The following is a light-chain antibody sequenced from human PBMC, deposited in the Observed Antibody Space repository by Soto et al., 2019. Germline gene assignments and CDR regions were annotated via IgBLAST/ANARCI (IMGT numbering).Light chain of an antibody. V-gene: IGLV1-40*01. Sequence: QPVLTQPPSVSGAPGQRVTISCTGSSSNIGAGYDVHWYQQLPGTAPKLLIYGNSNRPSGVPDRFSGSKSATSSSLAITGLQAEDEADYYSQSYDSSLSVVFGGGTKVTVL. CDR1: SSNIGAGYD. J-gene: IGLJ2*01. CDR2: GNS. CDR3: QSYDSSLSVV.